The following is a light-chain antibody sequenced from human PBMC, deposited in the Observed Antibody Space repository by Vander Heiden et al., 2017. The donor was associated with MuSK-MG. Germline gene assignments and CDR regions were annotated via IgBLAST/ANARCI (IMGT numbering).Light chain of an antibody. J-gene: IGLJ2*01. CDR2: GVS. CDR1: GSDIGGSNS. Sequence: HSALTPPASVSGPPGLSFTLTCTGTGSDIGGSNSVSWYQQHPVKAPKLMIYGVSNRPSGVSDRFSGSKSGNTASLTISGLQAEDEADYYCSSFSSSSTLVIFGGGTKLTVL. CDR3: SSFSSSSTLVI. V-gene: IGLV2-14*03.